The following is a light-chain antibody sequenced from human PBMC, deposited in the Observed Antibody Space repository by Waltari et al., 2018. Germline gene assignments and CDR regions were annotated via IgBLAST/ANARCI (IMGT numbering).Light chain of an antibody. Sequence: DIQVTQSPSSLSAAVGDRVSITCRASPSIGNYLNWYQQKPGKAPKLLIYSASSLQSGVPSRISGSGSGTDFTLTITSLQPEDFAIYYCQETYSSPPSTFGQGTKVESK. CDR1: PSIGNY. V-gene: IGKV1-39*01. J-gene: IGKJ1*01. CDR2: SAS. CDR3: QETYSSPPST.